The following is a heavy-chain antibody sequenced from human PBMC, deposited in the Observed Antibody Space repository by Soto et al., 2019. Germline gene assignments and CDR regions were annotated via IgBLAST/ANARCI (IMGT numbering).Heavy chain of an antibody. CDR3: AREGNYDSSGYYPPDAFDI. CDR1: GGTFSSYA. D-gene: IGHD3-22*01. Sequence: VASVKVSCKASGGTFSSYAISWVRQAPGQGLEWMGGIIPIFGTANYAQKFQGRVTITADKSTSTAYMELSSLRSEDTAVYYCAREGNYDSSGYYPPDAFDIWGQGTMVTVSS. CDR2: IIPIFGTA. V-gene: IGHV1-69*06. J-gene: IGHJ3*02.